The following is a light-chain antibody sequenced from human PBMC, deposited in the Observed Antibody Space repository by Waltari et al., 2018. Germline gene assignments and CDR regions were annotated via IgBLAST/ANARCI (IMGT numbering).Light chain of an antibody. J-gene: IGKJ1*01. V-gene: IGKV1-39*01. CDR2: AAS. CDR3: QQTYSTWT. Sequence: DIQVTQSPSSLSASVGDRVIITCRTSQTITNYLNWYQQKPGKAPQLLIYAASNLQSGVPSRFSGSGSGTDFTLTISSLQPDDFATYFCQQTYSTWTFGQGTKVEIK. CDR1: QTITNY.